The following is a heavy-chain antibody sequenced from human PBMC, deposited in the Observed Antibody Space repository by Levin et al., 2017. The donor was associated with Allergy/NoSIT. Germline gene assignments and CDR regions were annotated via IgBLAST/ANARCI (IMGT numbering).Heavy chain of an antibody. CDR3: TVQGYDYVWGSYTWGNY. D-gene: IGHD3-16*01. CDR1: GFTFSNAW. CDR2: IKSKTDGGTT. J-gene: IGHJ4*02. V-gene: IGHV3-15*01. Sequence: GESLKISCAASGFTFSNAWMSWVRQAPGKGLEWVGRIKSKTDGGTTDYAAPVKGRFTISRDDSKNTLYLQMNSLKTEDTAVYYCTVQGYDYVWGSYTWGNYWGQGTLVTVSS.